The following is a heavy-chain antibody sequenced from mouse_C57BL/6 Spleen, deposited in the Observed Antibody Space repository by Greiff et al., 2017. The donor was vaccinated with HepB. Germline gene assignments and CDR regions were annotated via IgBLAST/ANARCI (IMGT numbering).Heavy chain of an antibody. V-gene: IGHV5-4*01. J-gene: IGHJ2*01. CDR2: ISDGGSYT. CDR3: AREGFTHFDY. Sequence: EVKLVDSGGGLVKPGGSLKLSCAASGFTFSSYAMSWVRQTPEKRLEWVATISDGGSYTYYPDNVKGRFTISRDNAKNNLYLQMSHLKSEDTAMYYCAREGFTHFDYWGQGTTLTVSS. CDR1: GFTFSSYA.